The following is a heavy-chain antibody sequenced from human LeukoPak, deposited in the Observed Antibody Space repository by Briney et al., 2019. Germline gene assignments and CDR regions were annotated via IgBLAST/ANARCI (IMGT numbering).Heavy chain of an antibody. CDR1: GGSISSGGYY. D-gene: IGHD3-10*01. V-gene: IGHV4-31*03. CDR3: ARGEFMWRYFDY. J-gene: IGHJ4*02. Sequence: PSQTLSLTCTVFGGSISSGGYYWSWIRQHPGKGLEWIGYIYYSGSTYYNPSLKSRVTISVDTSKNQFSLKLSSVTAADTAVYYCARGEFMWRYFDYWGQGTLVTVSS. CDR2: IYYSGST.